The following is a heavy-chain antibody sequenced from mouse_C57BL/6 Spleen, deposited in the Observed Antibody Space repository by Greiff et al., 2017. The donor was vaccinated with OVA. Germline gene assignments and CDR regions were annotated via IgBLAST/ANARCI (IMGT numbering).Heavy chain of an antibody. D-gene: IGHD1-1*01. V-gene: IGHV1-69*01. Sequence: QVQLKQPGAELVMPGASVKLSCKASGYTFTSYWMHWVKQRPGQGLEWIGEIDPSDSYTNYNQKFKGKSIFTVGKSSIIAYMQLSSLTSEDSAVYYCGSYGCSRYYAMDYWGQGTSVTVSS. J-gene: IGHJ4*01. CDR1: GYTFTSYW. CDR2: IDPSDSYT. CDR3: GSYGCSRYYAMDY.